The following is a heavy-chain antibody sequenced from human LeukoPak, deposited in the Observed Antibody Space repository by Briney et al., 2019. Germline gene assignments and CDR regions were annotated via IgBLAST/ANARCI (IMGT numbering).Heavy chain of an antibody. D-gene: IGHD3/OR15-3a*01. CDR2: IYSSGST. CDR3: AKQTGSGLFILP. V-gene: IGHV4-39*01. CDR1: GASISSGSYY. J-gene: IGHJ4*02. Sequence: SETLSLTCIVSGASISSGSYYWGWIRQPPGKGLEWIGSIYSSGSTYFNPSLKSRLTISVDTSKNPFSLKLTSVTAADTAVYYCAKQTGSGLFILPGGQGTLVTVSS.